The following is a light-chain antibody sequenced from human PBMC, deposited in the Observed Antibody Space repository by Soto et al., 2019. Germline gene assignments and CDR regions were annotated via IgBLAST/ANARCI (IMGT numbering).Light chain of an antibody. Sequence: QSVLTQPPSASGTPGQRVTISCSGSSSNIGSNYVYWYQQLPGTAPKLLIYRNNQRPSGVPDRFSGSKSGTSASLAISGLRSEDEGDYYCAAWDDSLSGVVVGGGTKLTVL. CDR2: RNN. CDR1: SSNIGSNY. CDR3: AAWDDSLSGVV. V-gene: IGLV1-47*01. J-gene: IGLJ2*01.